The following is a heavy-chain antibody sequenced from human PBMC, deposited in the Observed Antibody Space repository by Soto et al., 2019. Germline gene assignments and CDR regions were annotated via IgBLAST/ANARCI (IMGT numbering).Heavy chain of an antibody. Sequence: QVRLVQSGAEMKKPGASVKVSCRTSGYTFTGYHIHWVRQAPGQGLEWMGWINPHSGGTNYAQEFRGRVTMNRDTPISTAYVEVNSLRSDGTAVYYCVRGCSGGTCFLFDIWGQGTLGTVTS. CDR3: VRGCSGGTCFLFDI. CDR1: GYTFTGYH. V-gene: IGHV1-2*02. CDR2: INPHSGGT. J-gene: IGHJ5*02. D-gene: IGHD2-15*01.